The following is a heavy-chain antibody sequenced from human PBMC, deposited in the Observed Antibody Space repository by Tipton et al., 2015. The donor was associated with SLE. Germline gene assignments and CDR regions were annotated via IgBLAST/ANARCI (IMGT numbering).Heavy chain of an antibody. CDR1: GFTFSSYA. CDR3: ARDAEPRAVAGHYFDY. J-gene: IGHJ4*02. D-gene: IGHD6-19*01. V-gene: IGHV3-30-3*01. Sequence: LTCAASGFTFSSYAMHWVRQAPGKGLEWVAVISYDGSNKYYADSVKGRFTISRDNSKNTLYLQMNSLRAEDTAVYYCARDAEPRAVAGHYFDYWGQGTLVTVSS. CDR2: ISYDGSNK.